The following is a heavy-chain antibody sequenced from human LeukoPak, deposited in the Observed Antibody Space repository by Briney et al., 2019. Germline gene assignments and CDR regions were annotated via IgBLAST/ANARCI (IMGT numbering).Heavy chain of an antibody. Sequence: GGSLRLSCAASGFTFSSYGMHWVRQAPGKGLEWVAVISYDGSNKYYADSVKGRFTISRDNAKNSLSLQMNSLRAEDTAVYYCARGGLWGYYFDYWGHGTLVTVSS. CDR2: ISYDGSNK. V-gene: IGHV3-30*03. CDR1: GFTFSSYG. D-gene: IGHD3-16*01. CDR3: ARGGLWGYYFDY. J-gene: IGHJ4*01.